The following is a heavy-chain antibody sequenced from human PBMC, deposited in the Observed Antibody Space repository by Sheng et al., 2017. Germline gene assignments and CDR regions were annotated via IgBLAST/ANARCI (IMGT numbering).Heavy chain of an antibody. CDR2: INNSGST. J-gene: IGHJ4*02. Sequence: QVQLQQWGAGLLKPSETLSLTCAVYGGSFSAYYWSWIRQPPGKGLEWIGEINNSGSTNYNPSLKSRVTISVDRSKKQFSLKLNSVTAADTAVYYCARRDGMVVPVDYVGPVGTRVTVSS. D-gene: IGHD2-2*01. CDR3: ARRDGMVVPVDY. CDR1: GGSFSAYY. V-gene: IGHV4-34*01.